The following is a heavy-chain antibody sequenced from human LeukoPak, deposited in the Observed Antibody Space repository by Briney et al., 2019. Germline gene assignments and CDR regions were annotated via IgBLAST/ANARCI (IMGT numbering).Heavy chain of an antibody. J-gene: IGHJ2*01. D-gene: IGHD3-22*01. V-gene: IGHV4-38-2*02. CDR1: GYSISSGYY. Sequence: SETLSLTCTVSGYSISSGYYWGWIRQPPGKGLEWIGSIYHSGSTYYNPSLKSRVTISVDTSKNQFSLKLSSVTAADTAVYYCARPIYDSSPWYFDLWGRGTLVTVSS. CDR2: IYHSGST. CDR3: ARPIYDSSPWYFDL.